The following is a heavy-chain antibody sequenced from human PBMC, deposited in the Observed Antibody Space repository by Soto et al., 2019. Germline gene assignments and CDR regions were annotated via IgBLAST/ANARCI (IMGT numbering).Heavy chain of an antibody. J-gene: IGHJ4*02. CDR1: GDTFTDYY. D-gene: IGHD2-21*02. CDR2: VNPSGGHT. CDR3: ARGGHVVVVTAALAY. V-gene: IGHV1-46*01. Sequence: QVQLMQSGAEVKKPGASVKVSCKASGDTFTDYYIHWVRQAPGQGLEWMGTVNPSGGHTTYAQHFLGRVTMTRDTSTSTLYMALTSLTSDDTAIYYCARGGHVVVVTAALAYWCQGTLVTVSS.